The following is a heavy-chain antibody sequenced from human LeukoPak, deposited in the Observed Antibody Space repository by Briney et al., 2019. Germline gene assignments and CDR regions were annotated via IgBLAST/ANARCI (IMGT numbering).Heavy chain of an antibody. CDR3: AREGGGNYIYIGNDAFDI. Sequence: GRSLRLSCAASGFTFSSYAMHWVRQAPGKGLEWVAVISYDGSNKYYADSVKGRFTISRDNSKNTLYLQMNSLRAEDTAVYYCAREGGGNYIYIGNDAFDIWGQGTMVTVSS. J-gene: IGHJ3*02. CDR2: ISYDGSNK. D-gene: IGHD1-26*01. V-gene: IGHV3-30-3*01. CDR1: GFTFSSYA.